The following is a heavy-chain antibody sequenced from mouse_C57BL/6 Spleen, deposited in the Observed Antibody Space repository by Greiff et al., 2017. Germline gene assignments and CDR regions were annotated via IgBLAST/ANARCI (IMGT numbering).Heavy chain of an antibody. D-gene: IGHD2-4*01. CDR3: ARSYYEYDVGAMDY. Sequence: QVTLKVSGPGILQSSQTLSLTCSFSGFSLSTSGMGVSWIRQPSGKGLEWLAHIYWGDDKRYNPSMKSRLTISKDTSRNQICRKITRVQTADTATDYCARSYYEYDVGAMDYWGQGTSVTVSS. V-gene: IGHV8-12*01. CDR1: GFSLSTSGMG. CDR2: IYWGDDK. J-gene: IGHJ4*01.